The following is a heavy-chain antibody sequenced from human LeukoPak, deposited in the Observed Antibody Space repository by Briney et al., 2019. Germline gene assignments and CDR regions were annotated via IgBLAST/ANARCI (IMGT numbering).Heavy chain of an antibody. V-gene: IGHV3-21*01. CDR1: GFTFSSYS. D-gene: IGHD6-19*01. Sequence: GGSLRLSCAASGFTFSSYSMNWVRQAPGKGLEWVSSISSSSSYIYYADSVKGRFTISRDNAKNSLYLQMNSLRAEDTAVYYCVRDISAWGNFDFWGQGTLVTVSS. CDR3: VRDISAWGNFDF. J-gene: IGHJ4*02. CDR2: ISSSSSYI.